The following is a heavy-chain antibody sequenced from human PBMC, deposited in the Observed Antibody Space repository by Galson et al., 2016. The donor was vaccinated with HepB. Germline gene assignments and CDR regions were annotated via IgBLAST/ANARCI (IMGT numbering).Heavy chain of an antibody. CDR1: GGSISSGDYY. J-gene: IGHJ5*01. CDR3: ARDAPPYGSGSYFDS. D-gene: IGHD3-10*01. CDR2: IYHSGST. Sequence: TLSLTCTVSGGSISSGDYYWSWIRQHPGKGLEWIGYIYHSGSTYYNPSLKSRVTMSMDTSKNQFSLNLNSVTAADTAVYYCARDAPPYGSGSYFDSWGQGTLVIVSS. V-gene: IGHV4-31*03.